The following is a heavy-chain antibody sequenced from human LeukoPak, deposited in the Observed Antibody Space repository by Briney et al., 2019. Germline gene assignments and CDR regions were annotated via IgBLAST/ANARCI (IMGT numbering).Heavy chain of an antibody. D-gene: IGHD3-22*01. CDR2: IYTGGGT. CDR1: GGSISSSSYY. V-gene: IGHV4-61*09. Sequence: SETLSLTCTVSGGSISSSSYYWSWIRQPAGKGLEWIGHIYTGGGTNYNPSLKSRVTISVDTSKNQFSLKLSSVTAADTAVYYCARDGITMILWGQGTLVTVSS. CDR3: ARDGITMIL. J-gene: IGHJ4*02.